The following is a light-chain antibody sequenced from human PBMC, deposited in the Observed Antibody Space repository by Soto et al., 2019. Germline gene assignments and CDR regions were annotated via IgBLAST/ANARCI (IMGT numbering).Light chain of an antibody. J-gene: IGKJ1*01. V-gene: IGKV2-28*01. CDR1: QSLLHSNGYNY. Sequence: DIVMTQSPLSLPVTPGEPASISCRSSQSLLHSNGYNYLDWYLQKPGQSPQLLIDLGSNRASGVPDRFRGSGSGTDFTLKISRVEAEDVGVYYCMQALQTPLTFGQGTKVEIK. CDR2: LGS. CDR3: MQALQTPLT.